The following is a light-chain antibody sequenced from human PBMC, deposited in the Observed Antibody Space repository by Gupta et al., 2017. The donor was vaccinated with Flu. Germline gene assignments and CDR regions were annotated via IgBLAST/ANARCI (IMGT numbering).Light chain of an antibody. J-gene: IGKJ2*01. Sequence: DVVVTQSLLSLPVTVCQPASISCTLSHSLVPSDGNAYLTWFQQKPGQAPRRLIYKVSSRDTGVPDRFSGSGSDTLFTLEISRVEAEDIGVYYCMQHTHWPQFTFGQGTKLEIK. V-gene: IGKV2-30*02. CDR2: KVS. CDR3: MQHTHWPQFT. CDR1: HSLVPSDGNAY.